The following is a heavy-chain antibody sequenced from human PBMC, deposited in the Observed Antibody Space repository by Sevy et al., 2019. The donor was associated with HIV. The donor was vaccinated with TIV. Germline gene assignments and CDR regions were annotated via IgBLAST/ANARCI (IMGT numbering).Heavy chain of an antibody. D-gene: IGHD3-22*01. CDR2: ISISGDSI. J-gene: IGHJ5*02. Sequence: GSLRLSCAASGFTFSLYAMTWVRQAPGKGLEWVSTISISGDSIYYADSVKGRFTISRDNSKNTLYLQMNSLRAEDTAIYFCAKDHDNNCFDPWGQGTLVTVSS. CDR3: AKDHDNNCFDP. V-gene: IGHV3-23*01. CDR1: GFTFSLYA.